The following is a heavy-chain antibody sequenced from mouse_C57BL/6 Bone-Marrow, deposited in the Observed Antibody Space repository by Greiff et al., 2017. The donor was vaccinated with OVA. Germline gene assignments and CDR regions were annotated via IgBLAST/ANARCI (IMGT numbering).Heavy chain of an antibody. CDR3: WGGNYPHYFDY. V-gene: IGHV1-64*01. Sequence: QVQLQQPGAELVKPGASVKLSCKASGYTFTSYWMHWVKQRPGQGLEWIGMIHPNTGSTNYNEKFKSKATLTVDKSSSTAYMQLSSLTSEDSAVNYCWGGNYPHYFDYWGQGTTLTVSS. J-gene: IGHJ2*01. CDR2: IHPNTGST. D-gene: IGHD2-1*01. CDR1: GYTFTSYW.